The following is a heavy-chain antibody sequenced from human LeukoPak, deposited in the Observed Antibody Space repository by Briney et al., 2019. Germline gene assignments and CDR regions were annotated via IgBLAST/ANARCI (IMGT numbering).Heavy chain of an antibody. V-gene: IGHV4-61*02. CDR2: IYTSGST. J-gene: IGHJ4*02. CDR3: ATSGSGYGYFDY. Sequence: SETLSLTCTVSGGSVSSGTYYWSWVRQPAGKGLEYIGRIYTSGSTNYSPSFESRVTISIDTSKNQFSLKLSSVTAADTAVYYCATSGSGYGYFDYWGQGTLVTVSS. D-gene: IGHD3-22*01. CDR1: GGSVSSGTYY.